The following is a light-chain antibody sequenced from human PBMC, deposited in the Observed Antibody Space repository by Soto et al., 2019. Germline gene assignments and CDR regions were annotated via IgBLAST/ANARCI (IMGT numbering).Light chain of an antibody. CDR2: GAS. Sequence: EIVLTQSPGTLSLSPGERAALSCRASQSISDKYLAWYHQKPGQAPRLLIYGASKRATGIPDRFSGSGSGTDFTLTISRLEPEDFAVYYCQQYSPPITFGQGTRLGIK. J-gene: IGKJ5*01. CDR3: QQYSPPIT. V-gene: IGKV3-20*01. CDR1: QSISDKY.